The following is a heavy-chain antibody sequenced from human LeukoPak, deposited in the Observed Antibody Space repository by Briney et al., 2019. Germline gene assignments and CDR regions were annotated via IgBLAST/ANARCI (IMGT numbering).Heavy chain of an antibody. CDR1: GYSFTSYW. V-gene: IGHV5-51*01. CDR3: ARHRPITMVRGVVYYYYYMDV. J-gene: IGHJ6*03. Sequence: GESLKISCKGSGYSFTSYWIGWVRQMPGKGLEWMGIIYPGDSDTRYSPSFQGQVTISADKSISTAYLQWSSLKASDTAMYYCARHRPITMVRGVVYYYYYMDVWGQGTLVTVSS. CDR2: IYPGDSDT. D-gene: IGHD3-10*01.